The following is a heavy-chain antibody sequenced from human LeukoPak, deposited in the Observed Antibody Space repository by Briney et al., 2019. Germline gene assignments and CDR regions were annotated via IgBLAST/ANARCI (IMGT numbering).Heavy chain of an antibody. CDR3: ARHYGP. D-gene: IGHD3-16*01. CDR2: ITYSGST. J-gene: IGHJ5*02. V-gene: IGHV4-59*01. Sequence: SETLSPTCTVSGGSISSDFWSWIRQPPGKGLEWIGYITYSGSTNYNPSLRSRVTISINTSRNQFSLKLSSVTAADTAVYYCARHYGPWGQGTLVTVSS. CDR1: GGSISSDF.